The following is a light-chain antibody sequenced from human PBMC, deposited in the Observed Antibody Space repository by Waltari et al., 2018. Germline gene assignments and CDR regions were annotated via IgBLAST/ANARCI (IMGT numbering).Light chain of an antibody. CDR2: WAS. V-gene: IGKV4-1*01. Sequence: DIVMTQSPDSLAVSLGERATINCKSRPSVFLNSNNKNYLAWYQQKPGQPPKLLIYWASTRESGVPDRFSGSGSGTDFTLTISSLQAEDVAVYYCQQYYSLPWTFGQGTTVEIK. J-gene: IGKJ1*01. CDR3: QQYYSLPWT. CDR1: PSVFLNSNNKNY.